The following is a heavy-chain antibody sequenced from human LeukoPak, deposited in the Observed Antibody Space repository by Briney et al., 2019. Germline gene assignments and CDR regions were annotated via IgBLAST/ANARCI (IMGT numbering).Heavy chain of an antibody. CDR3: ARDKGEYYFDY. CDR2: ISYDGSNK. J-gene: IGHJ4*02. Sequence: PGGSLRLSCAASGFTFSSYAMHWVRQAPGKGLEWEAVISYDGSNKYYADSVKGRFTISRDNSKNTLYLQMNSLRAEDTAVYYCARDKGEYYFDYWGQGTLVTVSS. CDR1: GFTFSSYA. D-gene: IGHD3-16*01. V-gene: IGHV3-30-3*01.